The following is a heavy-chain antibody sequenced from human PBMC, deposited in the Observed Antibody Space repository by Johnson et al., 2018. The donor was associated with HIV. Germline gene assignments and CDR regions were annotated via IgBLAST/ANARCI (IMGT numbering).Heavy chain of an antibody. CDR2: ISVDGNSK. CDR1: GFSFSNSV. CDR3: ARRGDCGGDCYPDGFDI. D-gene: IGHD2-21*02. J-gene: IGHJ3*02. Sequence: QVQLVESGGGVVQPGTSLRLFCAASGFSFSNSVMHWVRRAPGKGLDWVAGISVDGNSKFYPDSVKGRFTISRDNAKNSLYLHMHSLRAEDTALYYCARRGDCGGDCYPDGFDIW. V-gene: IGHV3-30-3*01.